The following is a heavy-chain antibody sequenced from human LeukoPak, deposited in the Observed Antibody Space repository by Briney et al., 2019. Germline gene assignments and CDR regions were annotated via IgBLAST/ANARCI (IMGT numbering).Heavy chain of an antibody. CDR1: GFTFSSYA. D-gene: IGHD6-19*01. J-gene: IGHJ4*02. Sequence: GGSLRLSCAASGFTFSSYAVSWVRQAPGKGLEWVSAISGSGGSTYYADSVKGRFTISRDNSKNTLYLQMNSLRAEDTAVYYCAKGRQWLVLIDYWGQGTLVTVSS. CDR2: ISGSGGST. CDR3: AKGRQWLVLIDY. V-gene: IGHV3-23*01.